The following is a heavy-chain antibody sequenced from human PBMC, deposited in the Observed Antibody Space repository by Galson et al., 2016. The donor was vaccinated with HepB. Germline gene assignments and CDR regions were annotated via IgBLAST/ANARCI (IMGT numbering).Heavy chain of an antibody. CDR2: ISSSSSHI. V-gene: IGHV3-21*01. J-gene: IGHJ6*02. Sequence: SLRLSCAASGFSFSGDDMNWVRQAPGKGLEWVSYISSSSSHIYYADSVRGRFTISRDNARKSLYLQMDSLRAEDTAIYFCSRDMHKYARSSGMDVWGQGTTVTVS. CDR1: GFSFSGDD. D-gene: IGHD6-6*01. CDR3: SRDMHKYARSSGMDV.